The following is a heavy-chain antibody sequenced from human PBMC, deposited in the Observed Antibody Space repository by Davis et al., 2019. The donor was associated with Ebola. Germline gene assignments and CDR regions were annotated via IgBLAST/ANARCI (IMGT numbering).Heavy chain of an antibody. D-gene: IGHD3-10*01. CDR3: AREGSMVRGVMDYYYGMDV. V-gene: IGHV3-48*03. CDR2: ISSSGSTI. Sequence: GESLKISCAASGFTFSSYEMNWVRQAPGKGLEWVSYISSSGSTIYYADSVKGRFTIPRDNAKNSLYLQMNSLRAEDTAVYYCAREGSMVRGVMDYYYGMDVWGQGTTVTVSS. J-gene: IGHJ6*02. CDR1: GFTFSSYE.